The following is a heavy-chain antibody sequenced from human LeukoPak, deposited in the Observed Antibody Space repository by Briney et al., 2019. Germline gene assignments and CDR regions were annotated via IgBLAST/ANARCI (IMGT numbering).Heavy chain of an antibody. CDR1: GGSISSYY. Sequence: SETLSLTCTVSGGSISSYYWSWIRQPAGKGLEWIGRIYTSGSTNYNPSLKSRVTMSVDTSKNQFSLKLSSVTAADTAVYYCAREGGDCGGDCGHYYYMDVWGKGTTVTVSS. CDR2: IYTSGST. D-gene: IGHD2-21*02. V-gene: IGHV4-4*07. CDR3: AREGGDCGGDCGHYYYMDV. J-gene: IGHJ6*03.